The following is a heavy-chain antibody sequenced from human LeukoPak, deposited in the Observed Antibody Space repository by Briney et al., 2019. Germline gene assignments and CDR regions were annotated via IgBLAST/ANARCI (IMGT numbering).Heavy chain of an antibody. D-gene: IGHD4-17*01. CDR2: INPSGGGA. V-gene: IGHV1-46*01. Sequence: GASVRISCEASGYTFTDYSIHWVRQAPGQGLEWMGIINPSGGGASYAQKFQGRVTMNRDTSTSTVYMELSSLRSEDTAVYYCAKDPIADYGLIVDFWGQGTLVTVSS. J-gene: IGHJ4*02. CDR3: AKDPIADYGLIVDF. CDR1: GYTFTDYS.